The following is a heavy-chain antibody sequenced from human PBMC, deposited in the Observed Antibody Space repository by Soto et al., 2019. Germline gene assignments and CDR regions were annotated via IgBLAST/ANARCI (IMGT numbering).Heavy chain of an antibody. CDR1: GDTFTFYS. CDR2: INPILSMS. J-gene: IGHJ4*02. D-gene: IGHD3-10*01. Sequence: QVQLVQSGAEVKRPGSSVKVSCKASGDTFTFYSINWVLQAPGLGLEWMGRINPILSMSNYAQRFQGRVTMTADKSTSTDYMELSSLRSEDTATYYCASSYGSGYRAFDYWGQGALVTVSS. V-gene: IGHV1-69*02. CDR3: ASSYGSGYRAFDY.